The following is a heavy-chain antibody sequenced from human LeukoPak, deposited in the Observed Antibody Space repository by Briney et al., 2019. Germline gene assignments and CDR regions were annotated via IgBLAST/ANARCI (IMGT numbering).Heavy chain of an antibody. V-gene: IGHV1-69*04. Sequence: ASVKVSCKASGGTFSSYAISWVRQAPGQGLEWMGRIIPILGIANYAQKFQGRVTITADKSTSTAYMELSSLRSEDTAVYYCAKASSSWTFDPWGQGTLVTVSS. CDR1: GGTFSSYA. J-gene: IGHJ5*02. CDR3: AKASSSWTFDP. CDR2: IIPILGIA. D-gene: IGHD6-13*01.